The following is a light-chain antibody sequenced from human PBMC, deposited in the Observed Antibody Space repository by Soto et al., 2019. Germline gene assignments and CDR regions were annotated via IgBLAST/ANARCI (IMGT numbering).Light chain of an antibody. V-gene: IGLV1-44*01. CDR3: ATCDDCLYGYV. CDR2: SNN. CDR1: SSNIGSST. J-gene: IGLJ1*01. Sequence: VLTQPPSASGTPGQRVTISCSGSSSNIGSSTVTWYQQLPGTAPKLLIYSNNQRPSGVPDRFSGSTSGTSASLAISVLQYEDEADCYCATCDDCLYGYVFGTGTKVTVL.